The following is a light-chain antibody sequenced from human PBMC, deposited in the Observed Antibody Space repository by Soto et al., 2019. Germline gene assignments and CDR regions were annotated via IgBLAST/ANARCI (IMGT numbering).Light chain of an antibody. J-gene: IGKJ4*01. V-gene: IGKV4-1*01. CDR2: WAS. CDR1: QRVLYNSNNKNY. Sequence: DIVMTQSPDSLAVSLGERATINCKSSQRVLYNSNNKNYLAWYQQKPGQPPKLLISWASTRESGVPDRFSASGSGTDFTLTISSLQVEDVAVYYCQQYYTTLALTFGGGTKVDIK. CDR3: QQYYTTLALT.